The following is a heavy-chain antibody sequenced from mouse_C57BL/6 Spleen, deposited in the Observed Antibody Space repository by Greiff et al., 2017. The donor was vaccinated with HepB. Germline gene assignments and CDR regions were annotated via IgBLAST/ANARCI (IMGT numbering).Heavy chain of an antibody. CDR2: ISYDGSN. V-gene: IGHV3-6*01. J-gene: IGHJ4*01. Sequence: EVQLQESGPGLVKPSQSLSLTCSVTGYSITSGYYWNWIRQFPGNKLELMGYISYDGSNNYNPSLKNRISITRDTSKNQFFLKLNSVTTEDTATYYCARGNDGYYGDYAMDYWGQGTSVTVSS. D-gene: IGHD2-3*01. CDR3: ARGNDGYYGDYAMDY. CDR1: GYSITSGYY.